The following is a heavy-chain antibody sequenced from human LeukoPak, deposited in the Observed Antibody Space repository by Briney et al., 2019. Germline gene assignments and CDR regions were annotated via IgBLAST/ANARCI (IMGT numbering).Heavy chain of an antibody. Sequence: PSETLSLTCTVSGGSISSYYWSWIRQPPGKGLEWIGYIYYSGSTNYNPSLKSRVTISVDTSKNQFSLKLSSVTAADTAVYYCAAMTTVVTPLDYWGQGTLVTVSS. D-gene: IGHD4-23*01. V-gene: IGHV4-59*01. J-gene: IGHJ4*02. CDR2: IYYSGST. CDR3: AAMTTVVTPLDY. CDR1: GGSISSYY.